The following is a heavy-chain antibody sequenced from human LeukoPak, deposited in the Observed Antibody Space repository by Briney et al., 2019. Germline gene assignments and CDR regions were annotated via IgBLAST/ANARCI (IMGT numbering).Heavy chain of an antibody. Sequence: GGSLRLSCAASGFTFSSYWMNWVRQAPGKGLEWVANIKHDGSEKYYVDSVKGRFTISRDNAKNSLYLQMRAEDTAVYYCARGGRDSSRYLQRWPDYWGQGTLVTVSS. D-gene: IGHD3-22*01. CDR2: IKHDGSEK. CDR1: GFTFSSYW. CDR3: ARGGRDSSRYLQRWPDY. J-gene: IGHJ4*02. V-gene: IGHV3-7*01.